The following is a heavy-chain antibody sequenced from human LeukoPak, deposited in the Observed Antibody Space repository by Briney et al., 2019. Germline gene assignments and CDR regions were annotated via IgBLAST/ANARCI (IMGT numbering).Heavy chain of an antibody. Sequence: SVKVSCKASGYTFTGYYMHWVRQAPGQGLDWMGGIIPIFGTANYAQKFQGRVTITADESTSTAYMELSSLRSEDTAVYYCARGEIAVAGIYYWGQGTLVTVSS. CDR2: IIPIFGTA. J-gene: IGHJ4*02. V-gene: IGHV1-69*13. CDR1: GYTFTGYY. CDR3: ARGEIAVAGIYY. D-gene: IGHD6-19*01.